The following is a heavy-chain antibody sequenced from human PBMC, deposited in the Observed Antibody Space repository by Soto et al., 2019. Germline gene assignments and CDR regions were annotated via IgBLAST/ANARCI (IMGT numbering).Heavy chain of an antibody. J-gene: IGHJ4*02. CDR3: TAIAGIDY. V-gene: IGHV3-73*01. CDR2: IRTKTNNYAT. Sequence: GWSLILSCAASGFTFSGSGIHWVRQASGKGLEWVGRIRTKTNNYATAYAASVKGRFTISRDDSKNMAYLQMNSLKTEDTAVYYCTAIAGIDYWGQGNLVTV. CDR1: GFTFSGSG. D-gene: IGHD2-21*01.